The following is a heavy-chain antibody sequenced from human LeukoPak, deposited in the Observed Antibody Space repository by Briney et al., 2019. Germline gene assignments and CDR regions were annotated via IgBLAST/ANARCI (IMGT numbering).Heavy chain of an antibody. CDR3: ARVRELTHFDY. V-gene: IGHV4-34*01. J-gene: IGHJ4*02. CDR1: GGSISSYY. CDR2: INHSGST. Sequence: SETLSLTCTVSGGSISSYYWSWIRQPPGKGLEWIGEINHSGSTNYNPSLKSRVTISVDTSKNQFSLKLSSVTAADTAVYYCARVRELTHFDYWGQGTLVTVSS. D-gene: IGHD1-7*01.